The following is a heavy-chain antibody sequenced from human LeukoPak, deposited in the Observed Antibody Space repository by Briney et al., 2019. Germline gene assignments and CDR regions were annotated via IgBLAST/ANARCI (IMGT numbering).Heavy chain of an antibody. D-gene: IGHD3-9*01. Sequence: PSETLSLTCAVYGGSFSGYYWSWIRQPPGKGLEWIGEINHSGSTNYNPSLKSRVTISVDTSKNQFSLKLSSVTAADTAVYYCARGDILTGFFDCWGQGTLVTVSS. J-gene: IGHJ4*02. CDR3: ARGDILTGFFDC. CDR2: INHSGST. V-gene: IGHV4-34*01. CDR1: GGSFSGYY.